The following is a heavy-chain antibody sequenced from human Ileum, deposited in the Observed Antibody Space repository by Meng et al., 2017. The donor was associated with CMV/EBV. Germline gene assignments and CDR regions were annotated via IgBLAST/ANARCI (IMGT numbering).Heavy chain of an antibody. Sequence: CKASGYTFTSNHLIWLRQAPGQGPEWMGWINTNTGNPTYARDFTGRFVFSLDTSVTTAYLQISSLKAEDTAVYYCARDGLNERYFDYWGQGTLVTVSS. V-gene: IGHV7-4-1*02. CDR2: INTNTGNP. CDR1: GYTFTSNH. J-gene: IGHJ4*02. CDR3: ARDGLNERYFDY.